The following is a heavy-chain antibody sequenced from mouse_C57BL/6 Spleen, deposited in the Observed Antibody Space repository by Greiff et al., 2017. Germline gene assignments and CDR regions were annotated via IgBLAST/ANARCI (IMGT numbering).Heavy chain of an antibody. D-gene: IGHD2-4*01. CDR2: VHPSDSDT. V-gene: IGHV1-74*01. CDR1: GYTFTSYW. Sequence: VQLQQSGAELVKPGASVKVSCKASGYTFTSYWMHWVKQRPGQGLEWIGSVHPSDSDTNYNQKFKGKATLTVDKSSSTAYMQLSSLTSEDSAVYYCAVRGYDCGGDYAMGCWGQRPSVTVS. J-gene: IGHJ4*01. CDR3: AVRGYDCGGDYAMGC.